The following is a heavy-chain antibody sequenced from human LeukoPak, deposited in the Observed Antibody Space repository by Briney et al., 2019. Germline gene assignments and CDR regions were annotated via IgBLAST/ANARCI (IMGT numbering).Heavy chain of an antibody. CDR2: IFYTGNT. CDR3: SRETVYNSGWFDP. D-gene: IGHD6-25*01. J-gene: IGHJ5*02. Sequence: SETLSLTCTVSGDSISSSDYYWSWIRQPPGEGLEWIEYIFYTGNTYYNPSLKSRVNMSVDTSKNQFSLRLHSVTAADTALYYCSRETVYNSGWFDPWGQGSLVTVSS. V-gene: IGHV4-30-4*01. CDR1: GDSISSSDYY.